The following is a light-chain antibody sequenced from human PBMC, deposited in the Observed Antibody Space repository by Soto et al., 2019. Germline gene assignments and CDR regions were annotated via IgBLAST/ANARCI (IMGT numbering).Light chain of an antibody. J-gene: IGKJ2*01. CDR3: QQSYTIPYT. CDR2: SAS. Sequence: DIQMTQSPSSLPASVGDRLTLTCRTSQSIGTHLNWYQQKPGKAPKLLIYSASSLQSGVPSRLSGTGSGTDFTLTISSLQPEDFATYYCQQSYTIPYTFGQGTKLEIK. V-gene: IGKV1-39*01. CDR1: QSIGTH.